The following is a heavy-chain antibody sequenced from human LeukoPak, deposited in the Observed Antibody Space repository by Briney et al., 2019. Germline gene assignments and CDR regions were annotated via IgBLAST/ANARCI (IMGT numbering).Heavy chain of an antibody. CDR1: GFTLSSYG. CDR3: ARGGHDYYGRSGYYYMSAFDI. V-gene: IGHV3-33*01. CDR2: IWYDGTNR. J-gene: IGHJ3*02. D-gene: IGHD3-22*01. Sequence: PGRSLRLSCAASGFTLSSYGIHWVRQAPGKGLEWVAVIWYDGTNRYYVDSVRGGFTISRDNSKNTLYLQMNSLRAEDTAVYYCARGGHDYYGRSGYYYMSAFDIWGQGTMVTDSS.